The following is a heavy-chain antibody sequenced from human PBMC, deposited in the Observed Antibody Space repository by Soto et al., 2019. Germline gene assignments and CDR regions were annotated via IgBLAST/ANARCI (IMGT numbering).Heavy chain of an antibody. CDR3: AREAVYSGYDE. Sequence: GGSLRLSGAASGCTFSTYWRHWVRQAPGTGLVWVSRINSDGSSTSYADSVKGRFTISRDNAKNTLYLQMNSLRAEDTAVYYCAREAVYSGYDEWGQGTLVTVSS. J-gene: IGHJ4*02. D-gene: IGHD5-12*01. CDR1: GCTFSTYW. V-gene: IGHV3-74*01. CDR2: INSDGSST.